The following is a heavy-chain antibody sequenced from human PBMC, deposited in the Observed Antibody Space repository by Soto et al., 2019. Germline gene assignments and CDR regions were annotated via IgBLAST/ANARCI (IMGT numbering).Heavy chain of an antibody. CDR2: IIPIFGTA. Sequence: QVQLVQSGAEVKKPGFSVKVSCKASGGTFSSYAISWVRQAPGQGLVWMGGIIPIFGTANYAQEFQGRVPITADESTSPSYMERSSLRSEDTAVYYCERPGQRGYCSSTSCFIQYYYYYGMDVWGQGTTVTVSS. J-gene: IGHJ6*02. V-gene: IGHV1-69*01. CDR3: ERPGQRGYCSSTSCFIQYYYYYGMDV. CDR1: GGTFSSYA. D-gene: IGHD2-2*01.